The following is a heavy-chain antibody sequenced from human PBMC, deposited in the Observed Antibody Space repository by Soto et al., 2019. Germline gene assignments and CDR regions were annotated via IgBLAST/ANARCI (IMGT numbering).Heavy chain of an antibody. Sequence: SETLPLTCAVSGFSISGGVFSLSWIRQPPGKGLGWIGYILHTGGTQYNPSLKSRVSMSVDKSKNQFSLHLTSVTAEDTAVYYCAKEKDYDYVWGSYRYTSDYWGQGPLVTVS. J-gene: IGHJ4*02. CDR2: ILHTGGT. D-gene: IGHD3-16*02. CDR1: GFSISGGVFS. V-gene: IGHV4-30-2*01. CDR3: AKEKDYDYVWGSYRYTSDY.